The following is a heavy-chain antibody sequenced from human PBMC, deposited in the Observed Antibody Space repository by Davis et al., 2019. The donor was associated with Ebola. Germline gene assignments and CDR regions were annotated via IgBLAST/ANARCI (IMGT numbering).Heavy chain of an antibody. D-gene: IGHD7-27*01. CDR3: ARDGSTSDQKSGELDY. Sequence: AASVKVSCKASGYTFTGYYMHWVRQAPGQGLEWMGWINPNSGGTNYAQKFQGRVTMTRDTSITTAYMELSRLRSDGTAVYYCARDGSTSDQKSGELDYWGQGPLVTVSS. V-gene: IGHV1-2*02. J-gene: IGHJ4*02. CDR1: GYTFTGYY. CDR2: INPNSGGT.